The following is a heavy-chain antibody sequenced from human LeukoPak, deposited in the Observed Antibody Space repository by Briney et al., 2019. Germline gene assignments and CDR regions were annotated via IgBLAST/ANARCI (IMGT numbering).Heavy chain of an antibody. CDR2: TNHSGST. J-gene: IGHJ4*02. CDR3: ARARAHLKYYYDSSGYYYFDY. V-gene: IGHV4-34*01. Sequence: PSETLSLTCAVYGGSFSGYYWSWIRQPPGKGLEWIGETNHSGSTNYNPSLKSRVTISVDTSKNQFSLKLNSVTAADTAVYYCARARAHLKYYYDSSGYYYFDYWGQGTLVTVSS. D-gene: IGHD3-22*01. CDR1: GGSFSGYY.